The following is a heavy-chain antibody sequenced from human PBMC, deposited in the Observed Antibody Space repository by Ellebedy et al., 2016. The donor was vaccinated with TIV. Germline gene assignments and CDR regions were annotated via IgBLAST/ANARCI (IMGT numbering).Heavy chain of an antibody. CDR3: AGQTIAAGGTEEYFHH. V-gene: IGHV4-39*01. D-gene: IGHD6-13*01. CDR2: VYYSGSA. CDR1: GGSFSSSSSY. Sequence: MPSETLSLTCTVSGGSFSSSSSYWGWIRQSPGQGLEWIGSVYYSGSALNNPSLKSRVTMSVDTSKNQFSLQLSSVTAADTAVYYCAGQTIAAGGTEEYFHHWGQGTLVTVSS. J-gene: IGHJ1*01.